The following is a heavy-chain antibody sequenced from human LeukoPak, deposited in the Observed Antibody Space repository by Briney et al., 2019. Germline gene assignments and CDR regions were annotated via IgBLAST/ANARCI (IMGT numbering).Heavy chain of an antibody. D-gene: IGHD6-13*01. V-gene: IGHV3-21*01. CDR3: AKEASAAAGFSDY. J-gene: IGHJ4*02. Sequence: GGSLRLSCAASGFTFSNYDMNWVRQSPGKGLEWVSSIDTDSTYIHYADSVKGRFTISRDNSKNTLYLQMNSLRAEDTAVYYCAKEASAAAGFSDYWGQGTLVTVSS. CDR2: IDTDSTYI. CDR1: GFTFSNYD.